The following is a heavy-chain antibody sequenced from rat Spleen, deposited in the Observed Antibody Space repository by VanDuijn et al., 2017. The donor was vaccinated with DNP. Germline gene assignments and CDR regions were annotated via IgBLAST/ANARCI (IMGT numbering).Heavy chain of an antibody. CDR3: ARHRLGDEGSLDY. Sequence: EVQLVESGGGLVQPGRSLKLSCAASGFTFSDYNMAWVRQAPKKGLEWVATISYDGSSTYYRDSVKGRFTISRDNAKSTLYLQMDSLRSEDTATYYCARHRLGDEGSLDYWGQGVMVTVSS. J-gene: IGHJ2*01. V-gene: IGHV5-7*01. D-gene: IGHD5-1*01. CDR1: GFTFSDYN. CDR2: ISYDGSST.